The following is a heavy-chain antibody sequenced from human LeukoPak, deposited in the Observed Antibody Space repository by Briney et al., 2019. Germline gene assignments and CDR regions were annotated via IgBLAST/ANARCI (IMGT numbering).Heavy chain of an antibody. CDR3: ARDLIGYYGSGSYNWFDP. Sequence: SQTLSLTCTVSGGSISSGSYYWSWIRQPAGRGLEWIGRIYTSGSTNHNPSLKSRVTISVDTSKNQSSLKLSSVTAADTAVYYCARDLIGYYGSGSYNWFDPWGQESLVTVSS. V-gene: IGHV4-61*02. D-gene: IGHD3-10*01. CDR1: GGSISSGSYY. CDR2: IYTSGST. J-gene: IGHJ5*02.